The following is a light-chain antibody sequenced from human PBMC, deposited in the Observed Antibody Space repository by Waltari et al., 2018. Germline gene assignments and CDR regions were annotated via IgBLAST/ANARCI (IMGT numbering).Light chain of an antibody. CDR2: DKN. CDR3: HSRDASGVGGT. V-gene: IGLV3-19*01. CDR1: SLRSYY. Sequence: TQDPAVSVAMGPTVRITSQGDSLRSYYRTWYRQRPGQAPILVMYDKNNRPSGVPDRFSGSSSDNTASLTITGAQAEDEAYYYCHSRDASGVGGTFGGGTKLTVL. J-gene: IGLJ3*02.